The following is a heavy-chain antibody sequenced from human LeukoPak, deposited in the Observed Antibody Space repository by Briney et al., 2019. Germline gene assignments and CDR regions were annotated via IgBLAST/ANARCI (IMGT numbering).Heavy chain of an antibody. CDR3: ARSTPKYSSGRFDY. D-gene: IGHD6-19*01. CDR1: GGSTSSNNYY. J-gene: IGHJ4*02. CDR2: IYYSGST. Sequence: PSETLSLTCTVSGGSTSSNNYYWGWIRQPPGKGLEWIGNIYYSGSTFYNPSLKSRVTISVDTSKNQFSLKLSSVTAADTAVYYCARSTPKYSSGRFDYWGQGTLVTVSS. V-gene: IGHV4-39*01.